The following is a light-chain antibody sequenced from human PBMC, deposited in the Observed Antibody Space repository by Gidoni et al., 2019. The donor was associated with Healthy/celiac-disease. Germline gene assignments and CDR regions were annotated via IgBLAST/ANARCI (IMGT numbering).Light chain of an antibody. CDR3: QSADSSGTSRV. V-gene: IGLV3-25*03. J-gene: IGLJ3*02. Sequence: SYEVTQPPSVSVSPGQTARITCSGDALPKQYAYWYQQKPGQAPVLVIYKDSERPSGIPERFSGSSSGTTVTLTISGVQAEDEADYYCQSADSSGTSRVFGGGTKLTVL. CDR2: KDS. CDR1: ALPKQY.